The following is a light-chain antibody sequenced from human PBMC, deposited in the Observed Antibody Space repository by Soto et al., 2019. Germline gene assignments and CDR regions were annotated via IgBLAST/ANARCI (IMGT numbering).Light chain of an antibody. CDR3: QKYNSAPLT. CDR2: GAS. J-gene: IGKJ4*01. V-gene: IGKV1-27*01. Sequence: IPMTQSPSYLSASVGGRVTITCRASHGLSNYLAWYQPKPGKVPKLLIYGASHLQSGVPSRFSGSGSGTDFTLTISSLQPEDVATYYCQKYNSAPLTFGGGTKVAIK. CDR1: HGLSNY.